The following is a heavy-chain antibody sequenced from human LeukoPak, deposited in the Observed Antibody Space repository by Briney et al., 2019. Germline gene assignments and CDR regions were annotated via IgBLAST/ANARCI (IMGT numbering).Heavy chain of an antibody. V-gene: IGHV4-31*03. Sequence: SETLSLTCSASGGSIKGGGFFWNWVRQHPGKGLEWIGHIYYSGSTSYNPSVKSRVTISVDTSKNQFSLKLTSVTAADTAMYYCARDHGRSYNYGSDALDIWGQGTLVIVSA. D-gene: IGHD5-18*01. J-gene: IGHJ3*02. CDR2: IYYSGST. CDR1: GGSIKGGGFF. CDR3: ARDHGRSYNYGSDALDI.